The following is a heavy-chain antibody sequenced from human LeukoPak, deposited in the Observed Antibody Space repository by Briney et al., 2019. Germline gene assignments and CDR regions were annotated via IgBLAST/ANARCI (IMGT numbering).Heavy chain of an antibody. CDR3: ARGYYFDY. Sequence: SETLSLTCTVSGGSISGYYWSWIRLPPGKGLEWIAYIHYSGTTNYNPSLRSRVTISVDTSKNQFSLKLSSVTAADTAVYYCARGYYFDYWGQGTLVTVSS. CDR1: GGSISGYY. J-gene: IGHJ4*02. CDR2: IHYSGTT. V-gene: IGHV4-59*12.